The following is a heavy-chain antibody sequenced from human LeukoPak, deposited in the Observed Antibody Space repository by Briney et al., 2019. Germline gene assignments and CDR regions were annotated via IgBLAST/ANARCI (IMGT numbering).Heavy chain of an antibody. D-gene: IGHD4-23*01. V-gene: IGHV3-23*01. CDR3: AKDLDDYGGSDAFDI. Sequence: PGGSLRLSCAAPGFTFSSYAMSWVRQAPGKGLEWVSAISGSGGSTYYADSVKGRFTISRDNSKNTLYLQMNSLRAEDTAVYYCAKDLDDYGGSDAFDIWGQGTMVTVSS. CDR2: ISGSGGST. J-gene: IGHJ3*02. CDR1: GFTFSSYA.